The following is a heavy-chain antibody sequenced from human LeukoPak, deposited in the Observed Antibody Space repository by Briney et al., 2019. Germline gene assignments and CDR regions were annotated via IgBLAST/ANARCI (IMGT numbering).Heavy chain of an antibody. V-gene: IGHV4-59*08. CDR3: ARQGVGGSGGAFDI. Sequence: PSETLSLTCAASGVTISSYYWSWIRQPPGKGLEWIGYIYYSGSTNYNPSLKSRVTISVDTSKNQFSLKLSSVTAADTAVYYCARQGVGGSGGAFDIWGLGTMVTVSS. J-gene: IGHJ3*02. D-gene: IGHD1-26*01. CDR1: GVTISSYY. CDR2: IYYSGST.